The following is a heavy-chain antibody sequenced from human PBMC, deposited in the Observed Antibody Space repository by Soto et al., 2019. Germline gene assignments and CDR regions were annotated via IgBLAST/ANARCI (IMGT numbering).Heavy chain of an antibody. CDR2: IYSGGST. CDR1: GFTVSSNY. V-gene: IGHV3-53*01. D-gene: IGHD3-3*02. J-gene: IGHJ6*02. Sequence: GGSLRLSCAASGFTVSSNYMSWVRQAPGKGLEWVSVIYSGGSTYYADSVKGRFTISRDNSKNTLYLQMNSLRAEDTAVYYCARDLNKKALYGMDVWGQGTTVTVSS. CDR3: ARDLNKKALYGMDV.